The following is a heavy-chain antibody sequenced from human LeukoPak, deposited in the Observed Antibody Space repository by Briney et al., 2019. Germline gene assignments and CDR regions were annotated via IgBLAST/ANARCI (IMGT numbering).Heavy chain of an antibody. CDR1: RFTFSSYA. V-gene: IGHV3-23*01. CDR3: AKQGSGYDTGGYRDF. Sequence: GGSLRLSCAASRFTFSSYAMSWVRQAPGKGLEWVSTIRGSGGTTYYADSVKGRFTISRDNSKNTLYLQMNSLRAEDTAVYYCAKQGSGYDTGGYRDFWGQGTLVTVPS. D-gene: IGHD3-22*01. J-gene: IGHJ4*02. CDR2: IRGSGGTT.